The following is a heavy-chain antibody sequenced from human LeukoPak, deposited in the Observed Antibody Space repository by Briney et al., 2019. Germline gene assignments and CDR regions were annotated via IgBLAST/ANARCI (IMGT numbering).Heavy chain of an antibody. V-gene: IGHV3-64*02. Sequence: AGSLRLSCAASGFTFSSYAMHWVRQAPGKGLEYVSSIISNGVSTYYADSVKGRFTISRDNSKNTLYLQMGSPRPEDMAVYYCARASNWNYLDYWGQGTLVTVSS. CDR1: GFTFSSYA. CDR3: ARASNWNYLDY. D-gene: IGHD1-20*01. J-gene: IGHJ4*02. CDR2: IISNGVST.